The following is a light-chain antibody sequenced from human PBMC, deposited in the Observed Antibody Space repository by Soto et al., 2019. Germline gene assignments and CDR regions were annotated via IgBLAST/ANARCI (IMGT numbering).Light chain of an antibody. Sequence: QSALTQPASVAGSPGQSITISCTGTSSDVGGYNYVSWYQQHPGNAPQLIIYDVSSRPSGVSSRFSGSKSGNTASLTISGLQAYDEADYYCSSYTRTSSLVFGGGTQLTVL. CDR1: SSDVGGYNY. J-gene: IGLJ2*01. CDR2: DVS. CDR3: SSYTRTSSLV. V-gene: IGLV2-14*03.